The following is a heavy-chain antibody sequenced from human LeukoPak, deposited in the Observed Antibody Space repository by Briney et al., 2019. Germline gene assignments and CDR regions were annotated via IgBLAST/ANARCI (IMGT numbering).Heavy chain of an antibody. V-gene: IGHV3-30*18. CDR2: ISYDGSNK. J-gene: IGHJ4*02. CDR3: AKVGGSRDIVVVVAVTFDY. CDR1: GFTFSSYG. D-gene: IGHD2-15*01. Sequence: GGSLRLSCAASGFTFSSYGMHWVRQAPGKGLEWVAVISYDGSNKYYADSVKGRFTISRDNSKNTLYLQMNSLRAEDTAVYYCAKVGGSRDIVVVVAVTFDYWGQGTLVTVSS.